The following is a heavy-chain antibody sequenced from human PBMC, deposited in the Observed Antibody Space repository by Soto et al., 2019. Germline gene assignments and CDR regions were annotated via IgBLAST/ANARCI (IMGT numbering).Heavy chain of an antibody. D-gene: IGHD2-15*01. CDR2: IYYSGST. J-gene: IGHJ5*02. CDR3: ARTQGSWPRSGSWFDP. V-gene: IGHV4-59*01. CDR1: GGSISSYY. Sequence: PSETLSLTCTVSGGSISSYYWSWIRQPPGKGLEWIGYIYYSGSTNYNPSLKSRVTISVDTSKNQFSLKLSSVTAADTAVYYCARTQGSWPRSGSWFDPWGQGTLVTVSS.